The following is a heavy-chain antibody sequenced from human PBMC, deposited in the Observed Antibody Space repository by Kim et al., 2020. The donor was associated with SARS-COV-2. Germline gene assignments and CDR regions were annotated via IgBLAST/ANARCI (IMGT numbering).Heavy chain of an antibody. J-gene: IGHJ6*02. CDR2: ISYDGSNK. V-gene: IGHV3-30*04. Sequence: GGSLRLSCAASGFTFSSYAMHWVRQAPGKGLEWVAVISYDGSNKYYADSVKGRFTISRDNSKNTLYLQMNSLRAEDTAVYYCARDVPNTGRSGPSRNYYYYYYGMDVWGQGTTVTVSS. D-gene: IGHD6-19*01. CDR3: ARDVPNTGRSGPSRNYYYYYYGMDV. CDR1: GFTFSSYA.